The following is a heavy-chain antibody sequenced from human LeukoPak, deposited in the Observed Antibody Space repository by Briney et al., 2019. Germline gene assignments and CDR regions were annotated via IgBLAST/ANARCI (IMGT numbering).Heavy chain of an antibody. CDR1: GGTFSSYA. CDR3: ARDRWWEPTDFSFDY. CDR2: IIPIFGTA. J-gene: IGHJ4*02. V-gene: IGHV1-69*13. D-gene: IGHD1-26*01. Sequence: SVKVSCKASGGTFSSYAISWVRQAPGQGLEWMGGIIPIFGTANYAQKFQGRVTITADESTSTAYMELSSLRSEDTAVYYCARDRWWEPTDFSFDYWGQGTLVTVSS.